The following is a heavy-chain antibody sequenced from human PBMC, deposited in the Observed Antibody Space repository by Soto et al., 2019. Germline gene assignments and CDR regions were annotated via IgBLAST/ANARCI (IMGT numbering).Heavy chain of an antibody. D-gene: IGHD2-15*01. J-gene: IGHJ3*02. Sequence: SETLSLTCTVSGGSISSGDYYWSWIRQPPGKGLEWIGYIYYSGSTYYNPSLKSRVTISVDTSKNQFSLKLSSVTAADTAVYYCARLNVVVVAATRVNDAFDIWGQGTMVT. CDR1: GGSISSGDYY. CDR3: ARLNVVVVAATRVNDAFDI. CDR2: IYYSGST. V-gene: IGHV4-30-4*01.